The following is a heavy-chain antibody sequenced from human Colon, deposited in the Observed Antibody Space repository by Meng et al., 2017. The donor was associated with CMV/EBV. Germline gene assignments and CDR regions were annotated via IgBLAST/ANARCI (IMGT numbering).Heavy chain of an antibody. CDR1: GGSISPYY. J-gene: IGHJ6*02. CDR3: ARHFDLGGMDV. D-gene: IGHD3-16*01. V-gene: IGHV4-59*01. Sequence: SETLSLTCNVSGGSISPYYWSWIRQPPGKGLEWIGYLYYTGNTNSKPSLKSRITMFVDTSKKLLSLSLSSVTAADTAVYYCARHFDLGGMDVWGQGTTVTVSS. CDR2: LYYTGNT.